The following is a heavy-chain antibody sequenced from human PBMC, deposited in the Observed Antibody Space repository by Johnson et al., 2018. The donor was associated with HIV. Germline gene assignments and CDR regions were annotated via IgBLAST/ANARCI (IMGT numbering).Heavy chain of an antibody. CDR3: ARSWAYYYALTDAFDI. V-gene: IGHV3-30*03. J-gene: IGHJ3*02. CDR1: GFTFSSYG. D-gene: IGHD3-10*01. Sequence: VQLVESGGGVVQPGRSLRLSCAASGFTFSSYGMHWVRQAPGKGLEWVAVISDDGRSKYYADSVKGRFTISRDNAKNSLYLQMNSLRAEDTAVYYCARSWAYYYALTDAFDIWGQGTMVTVSS. CDR2: ISDDGRSK.